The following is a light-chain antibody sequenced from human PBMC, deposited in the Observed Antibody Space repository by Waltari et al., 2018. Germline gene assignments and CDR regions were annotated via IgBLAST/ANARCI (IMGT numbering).Light chain of an antibody. CDR3: SSYAGGSSLM. V-gene: IGLV2-8*01. CDR1: STDVAGYDP. Sequence: QSALTQPPSASGSPGQSITISCTGISTDVAGYDPVFWYQQHPGKAPKLLIYEVTKRPSGVPDRFSGSKSDNTASLAVSGLQAEDEADYYCSSYAGGSSLMFGGETKLTVL. CDR2: EVT. J-gene: IGLJ3*02.